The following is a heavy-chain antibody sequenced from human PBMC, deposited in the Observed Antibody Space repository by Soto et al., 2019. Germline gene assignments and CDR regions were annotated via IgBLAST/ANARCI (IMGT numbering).Heavy chain of an antibody. V-gene: IGHV1-46*01. D-gene: IGHD2-2*01. Sequence: QVQLVQSGAEMKKPGAAVKVSCKASGYTFISYYILWVRQAPGQGLEWMGIINPRSGSKTYAQKFQGRVTMTTDTSMSTVYLELRSLSSDDTAVYYCARWYPSSTRLGWYDPWGQGTMVAVSS. CDR1: GYTFISYY. CDR2: INPRSGSK. CDR3: ARWYPSSTRLGWYDP. J-gene: IGHJ5*02.